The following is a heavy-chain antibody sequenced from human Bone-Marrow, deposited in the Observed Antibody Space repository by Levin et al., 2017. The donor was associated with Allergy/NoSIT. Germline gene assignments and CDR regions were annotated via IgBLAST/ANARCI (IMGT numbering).Heavy chain of an antibody. CDR2: IWFDGSKQ. CDR3: ARSGFENTFDV. V-gene: IGHV3-33*01. D-gene: IGHD2/OR15-2a*01. Sequence: GESLKISCAASGFTFSRHAMHWVRQAPGKGLEWVTLIWFDGSKQFYADSVKGRFTISRDNSNNTLYLEMNSLRAEDTAVYYCARSGFENTFDVWGQGTMVAVSS. J-gene: IGHJ3*01. CDR1: GFTFSRHA.